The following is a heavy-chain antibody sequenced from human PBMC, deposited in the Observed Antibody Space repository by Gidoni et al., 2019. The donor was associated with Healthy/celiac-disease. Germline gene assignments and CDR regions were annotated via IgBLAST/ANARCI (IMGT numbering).Heavy chain of an antibody. D-gene: IGHD3-22*01. CDR3: ARGYYDSSGYYFGIGY. Sequence: QVQLVQSGAEVQKPGASVTVSCQASGYTVTGYYMHWVRQAPGQGLEWMGRINPNRGGTNYAQTFQCWVTMTRDTSISTAYMELSRLRSDDTAVYYGARGYYDSSGYYFGIGYWGQGTLVTVSS. CDR2: INPNRGGT. V-gene: IGHV1-2*04. J-gene: IGHJ4*02. CDR1: GYTVTGYY.